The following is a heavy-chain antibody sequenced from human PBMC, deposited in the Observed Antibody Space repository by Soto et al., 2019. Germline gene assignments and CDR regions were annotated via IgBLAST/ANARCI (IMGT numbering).Heavy chain of an antibody. Sequence: LGVPGTVSGGSIRCPSYYWTWIRQPPGKGLEWIGSSYYSGTTYFNPSLKSRATISVDTSKNQFSLRLTSVTAADTAIYYCTRRYNWNDNYFHPWGPGALVPVTP. CDR2: SYYSGTT. J-gene: IGHJ5*01. V-gene: IGHV4-39*01. CDR1: GGSIRCPSYY. CDR3: TRRYNWNDNYFHP. D-gene: IGHD1-20*01.